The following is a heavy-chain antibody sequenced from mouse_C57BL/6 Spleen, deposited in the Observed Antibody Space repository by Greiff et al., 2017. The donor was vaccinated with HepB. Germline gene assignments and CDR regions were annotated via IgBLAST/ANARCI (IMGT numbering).Heavy chain of an antibody. CDR2: IDPSDSCT. V-gene: IGHV1-50*01. CDR3: ARSGSSSGAIDY. D-gene: IGHD1-1*01. CDR1: GYTFTSYW. J-gene: IGHJ4*01. Sequence: QVQLQQPGAELVKPGASVKLSCKASGYTFTSYWMQWVKQRPGQGLEWIGEIDPSDSCTNYNQKFKGKATLTVDTSSSTAYMQLSSLTSEDSAVYYCARSGSSSGAIDYWGQGTSVTVSS.